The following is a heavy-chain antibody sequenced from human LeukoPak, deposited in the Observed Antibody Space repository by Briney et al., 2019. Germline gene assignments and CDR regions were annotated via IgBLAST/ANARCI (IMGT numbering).Heavy chain of an antibody. J-gene: IGHJ4*02. CDR3: ARSERYSSGWYFYFDY. CDR1: GGSISTYY. Sequence: SETLSLTCTVSGGSISTYYWSWIRQPPGKGLEWIGYLYYSGSTNYNPSLKSRVTISVDTSKNQFSLNLSSVTAADTAVYYCARSERYSSGWYFYFDYWGQGTLVTVSP. V-gene: IGHV4-59*01. CDR2: LYYSGST. D-gene: IGHD6-19*01.